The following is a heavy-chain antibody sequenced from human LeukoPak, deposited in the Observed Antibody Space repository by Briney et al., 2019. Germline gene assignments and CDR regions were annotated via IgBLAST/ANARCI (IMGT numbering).Heavy chain of an antibody. V-gene: IGHV4-34*01. D-gene: IGHD3-22*01. Sequence: SETLSLTCAVYGGSFSGDHWTWILQPPVKGLDWIGEIKDIGSTNYNPSLRTRVTIPVDMPKTQFSVNLTSVPAADTAVYFCARDPDYYDPGYWGQGTLVTVSS. J-gene: IGHJ4*02. CDR2: IKDIGST. CDR1: GGSFSGDH. CDR3: ARDPDYYDPGY.